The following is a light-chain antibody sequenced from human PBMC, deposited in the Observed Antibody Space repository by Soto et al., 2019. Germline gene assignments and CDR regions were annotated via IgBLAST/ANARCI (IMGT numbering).Light chain of an antibody. CDR3: QLFGRSVT. J-gene: IGKJ3*01. V-gene: IGKV3-20*01. Sequence: DIVLTQSPGTLSLSPGERATLSCRASQLVVTDYLHWYQQKPGQAPRLLIYVALNRATGIPDRFSGSGSRTEFPLTISRLEPEDCAVYYCQLFGRSVTFGPGTKVDVK. CDR1: QLVVTDY. CDR2: VAL.